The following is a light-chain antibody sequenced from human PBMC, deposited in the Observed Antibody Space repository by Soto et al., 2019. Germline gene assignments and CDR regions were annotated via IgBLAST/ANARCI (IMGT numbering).Light chain of an antibody. V-gene: IGKV3-20*01. CDR2: GAS. Sequence: EIVLTQSPGTLFLSPGERATLSCRASQSVRSRYVAWYQQKPGQAPRLLIYGASSRATGIPDRFSGSGSGTDFTFTISRLEPEDLAVYDCQQYGDSPTFGGGTKVGIK. J-gene: IGKJ4*01. CDR1: QSVRSRY. CDR3: QQYGDSPT.